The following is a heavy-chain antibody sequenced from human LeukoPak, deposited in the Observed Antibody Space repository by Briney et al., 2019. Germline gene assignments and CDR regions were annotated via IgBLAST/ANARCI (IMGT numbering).Heavy chain of an antibody. Sequence: PSETLSFTCSVTGGSIGRSSYYWGWTRQPPGKGLEWIGSIYSGGGTYNPSLKGRVTISVDTSRNQFSLKLGSVTAADTAVYYCARHGSIATGAFTYWGQGTLVTVSS. J-gene: IGHJ4*02. CDR2: IYSGGGT. D-gene: IGHD6-13*01. CDR3: ARHGSIATGAFTY. V-gene: IGHV4-39*01. CDR1: GGSIGRSSYY.